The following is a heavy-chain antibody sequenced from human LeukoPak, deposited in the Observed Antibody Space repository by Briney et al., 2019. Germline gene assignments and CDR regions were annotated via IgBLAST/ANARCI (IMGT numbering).Heavy chain of an antibody. CDR2: IWFDRSNT. Sequence: GGSLRLSCAASGFAFSTYGMHWVRQAPGQGLEWMAVIWFDRSNTYYVDSVKGRFTISRDNSKNTLYLQMNSLRAEDTAVYFCARDRASGYYYSFDYWGQGTLVTVSS. V-gene: IGHV3-33*01. CDR1: GFAFSTYG. J-gene: IGHJ4*02. CDR3: ARDRASGYYYSFDY. D-gene: IGHD3-22*01.